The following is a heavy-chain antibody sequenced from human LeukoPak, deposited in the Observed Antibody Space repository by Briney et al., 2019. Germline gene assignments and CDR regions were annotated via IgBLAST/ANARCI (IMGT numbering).Heavy chain of an antibody. V-gene: IGHV3-66*01. D-gene: IGHD3-22*01. J-gene: IGHJ4*02. CDR3: ARDDYYYDSSGYNY. Sequence: GGSLRLSCAASGFTVSSNYMSWVRQAPGKGLEWVSVIYSGGSTYYADSVEGRFTISRDNSKNTLYLQMNSLRAEDTAVYYCARDDYYYDSSGYNYWGQGTLVTVSS. CDR2: IYSGGST. CDR1: GFTVSSNY.